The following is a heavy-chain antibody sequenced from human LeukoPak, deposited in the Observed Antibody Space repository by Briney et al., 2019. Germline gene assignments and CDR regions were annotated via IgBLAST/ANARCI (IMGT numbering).Heavy chain of an antibody. V-gene: IGHV3-23*01. J-gene: IGHJ5*02. CDR1: GFTFSSNG. CDR3: AKTGSTVTTLNWFDP. D-gene: IGHD4-17*01. CDR2: ISVSGGIT. Sequence: GGSLRLSCAASGFTFSSNGMSWVRQAPGKGLEWVSGISVSGGITFYADSVKGRFTIPRDNSKNTLYLQMNSLRGEDTAVYYCAKTGSTVTTLNWFDPWGQGTLVTVSS.